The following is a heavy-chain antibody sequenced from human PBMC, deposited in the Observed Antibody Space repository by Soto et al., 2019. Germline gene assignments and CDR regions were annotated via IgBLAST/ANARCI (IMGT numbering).Heavy chain of an antibody. V-gene: IGHV3-30-3*01. CDR1: GFTFSTYA. CDR3: ARADSGDYDPNDYYYYGMDV. J-gene: IGHJ6*02. CDR2: ISYDGTKK. D-gene: IGHD4-17*01. Sequence: QVQLVESGGGVVQPGRSLRLSCAASGFTFSTYAMHWVRQAPGKGLEWVAVISYDGTKKYYADSVKGRLTSSRDNSKNSLNLQMNSLRDEDTAVYYCARADSGDYDPNDYYYYGMDVWGRGTTVTVSS.